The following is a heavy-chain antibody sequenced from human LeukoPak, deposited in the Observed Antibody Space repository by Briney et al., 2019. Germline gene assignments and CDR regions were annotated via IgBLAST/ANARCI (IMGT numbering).Heavy chain of an antibody. Sequence: SETLSLTCAVYGGSFSGYYWNWIRQPPGKGLEWIGEINHSGSTNYNPSLKSRVTISVDTSKNQFSLKLSSVTAADTAVYYCARGRYGGNSGYFDYWGQGTLVTVSS. D-gene: IGHD4-23*01. CDR2: INHSGST. CDR1: GGSFSGYY. CDR3: ARGRYGGNSGYFDY. J-gene: IGHJ4*02. V-gene: IGHV4-34*01.